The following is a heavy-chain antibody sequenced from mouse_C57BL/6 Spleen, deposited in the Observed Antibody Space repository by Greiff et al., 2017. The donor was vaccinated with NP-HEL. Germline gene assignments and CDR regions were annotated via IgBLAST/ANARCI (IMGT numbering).Heavy chain of an antibody. Sequence: VQLQQSGAELVRPGASVTLSCKASGYTFTDYEMHWVQQTPVHGLEWIGAIDPETGGTAYNQKFKGKAILTADKSSSTAYMELRSLTSEDSAVYYCTRWLPLDYWGQGTTLTVSS. J-gene: IGHJ2*01. CDR1: GYTFTDYE. D-gene: IGHD2-2*01. CDR2: IDPETGGT. CDR3: TRWLPLDY. V-gene: IGHV1-15*01.